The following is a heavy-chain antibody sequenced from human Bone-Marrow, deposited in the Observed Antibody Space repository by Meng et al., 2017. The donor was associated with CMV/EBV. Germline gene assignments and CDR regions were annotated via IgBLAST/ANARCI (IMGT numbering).Heavy chain of an antibody. Sequence: SETLSLTCTVSGGSISSYYWSWIRQPPGKGLEWIGYIYYSGSTNYNPSLKSRVTISVDTSTNQFSLKLSSVTAADTAVYYCARDLPGNDGMDVWGQGTTVTVSS. V-gene: IGHV4-59*01. CDR1: GGSISSYY. CDR3: ARDLPGNDGMDV. D-gene: IGHD1-1*01. J-gene: IGHJ6*02. CDR2: IYYSGST.